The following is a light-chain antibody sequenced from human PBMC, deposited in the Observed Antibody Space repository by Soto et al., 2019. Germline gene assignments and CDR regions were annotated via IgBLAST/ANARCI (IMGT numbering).Light chain of an antibody. V-gene: IGLV2-14*01. Sequence: QSVLTQPASVSGCPGQSITVSCTGTNTDVGGYNYVSWYQHRPGKAPRLMIYEVRNRLSGVSNRFSGSKSGNTASLTISGLQSEDEADYYCTSYTPTGALVFGSGTKVTVL. CDR1: NTDVGGYNY. J-gene: IGLJ6*01. CDR3: TSYTPTGALV. CDR2: EVR.